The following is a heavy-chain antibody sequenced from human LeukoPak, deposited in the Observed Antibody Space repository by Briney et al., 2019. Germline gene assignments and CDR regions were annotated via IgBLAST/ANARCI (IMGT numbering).Heavy chain of an antibody. CDR2: INPNSGGT. Sequence: ASVKVSCKSSGYTFTGYYLHWVRQAPGQGLEWMGWINPNSGGTNYAQRFQGRVTVTRDTSISTAYMELSRLRSDDTAVYYCARGGGFDDFDYWGQGTLVTVSS. CDR3: ARGGGFDDFDY. D-gene: IGHD5-12*01. CDR1: GYTFTGYY. J-gene: IGHJ4*02. V-gene: IGHV1-2*02.